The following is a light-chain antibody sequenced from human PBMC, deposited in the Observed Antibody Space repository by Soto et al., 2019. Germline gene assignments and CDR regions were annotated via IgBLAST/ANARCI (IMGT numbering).Light chain of an antibody. V-gene: IGLV1-44*01. J-gene: IGLJ2*01. CDR1: NSNIGSNT. Sequence: QSVLTQPPSASGTPGQRVTISCSGSNSNIGSNTVNWYQQFPGTAPKLLIYSINQRPSGVPDRFSGSQSGTSASLAISGLQSEDEADYYCAAWDDSLNGVLFGGGTKLTVL. CDR3: AAWDDSLNGVL. CDR2: SIN.